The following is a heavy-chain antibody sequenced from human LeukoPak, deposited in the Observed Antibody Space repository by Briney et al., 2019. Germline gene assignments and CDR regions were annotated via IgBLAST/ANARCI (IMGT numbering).Heavy chain of an antibody. Sequence: SETLSLTCTVSGGSISSYYWSWIRQPPGKGLEWIGYIYYSGSTNYNPSLKSRVTISVDTSKNQFSLKLSSVTAADTAAYYCARVGGGWDHAFDIWGQGTMVTVSS. J-gene: IGHJ3*02. V-gene: IGHV4-59*01. CDR1: GGSISSYY. CDR2: IYYSGST. CDR3: ARVGGGWDHAFDI. D-gene: IGHD1-26*01.